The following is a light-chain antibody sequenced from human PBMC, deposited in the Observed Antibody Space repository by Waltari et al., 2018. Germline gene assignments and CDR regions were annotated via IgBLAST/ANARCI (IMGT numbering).Light chain of an antibody. CDR3: QQYYGYPLT. CDR1: QGISKY. Sequence: AIQLSQSPSSLPASTGDKVTITCRASQGISKYLAWYQQKPGKAPTLLIYDASTLQRGVPSRFSGSGSGTDFTLTISCLQSEDFATFYCQQYYGYPLTFGPGTKVDVK. J-gene: IGKJ3*01. CDR2: DAS. V-gene: IGKV1-8*01.